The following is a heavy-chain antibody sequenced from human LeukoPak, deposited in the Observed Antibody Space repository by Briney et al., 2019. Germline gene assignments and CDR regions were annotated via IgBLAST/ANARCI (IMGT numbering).Heavy chain of an antibody. CDR2: IKQDGSEK. J-gene: IGHJ5*02. D-gene: IGHD3-10*01. V-gene: IGHV3-7*03. CDR1: GFTFSSYW. Sequence: PGGSLRLSCAASGFTFSSYWMSWVRQAPGKGLEWVANIKQDGSEKYYVDSVKGRFTISRDNAKNSLYLQMNSLRAEDTAVYYCARDWWYSSGSYQISWGQGTLVTVSS. CDR3: ARDWWYSSGSYQIS.